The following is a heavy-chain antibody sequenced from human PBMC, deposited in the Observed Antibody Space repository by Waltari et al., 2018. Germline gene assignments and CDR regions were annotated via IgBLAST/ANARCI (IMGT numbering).Heavy chain of an antibody. CDR1: GFTFINHG. D-gene: IGHD3-3*01. J-gene: IGHJ3*02. CDR2: IWYDGSNK. CDR3: ARGDGGSGLGASDI. Sequence: QVQLVQSGVGVFQSWWSLRLSCIVSGFTFINHGMNWVRQEPSNGVCWVAGIWYDGSNKNYVSSVKGRFTISRDKGKNTRDLEMNSVGAEETAVYICARGDGGSGLGASDIWGQGTMVSVSS. V-gene: IGHV3-33*01.